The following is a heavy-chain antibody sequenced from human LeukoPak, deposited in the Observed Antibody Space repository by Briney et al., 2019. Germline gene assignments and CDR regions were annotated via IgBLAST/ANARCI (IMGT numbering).Heavy chain of an antibody. CDR2: ISAYNGNT. CDR1: GYTFTSYG. Sequence: ASVKVSCKASGYTFTSYGISWVRQAPGQGLEWMGWISAYNGNTNYAQKLQGRVTMTTDTSTSTAYMELRSLRSDDTAVYYCARDSPRLRYFDWLSTNFDYWGQGTLVTVSS. D-gene: IGHD3-9*01. CDR3: ARDSPRLRYFDWLSTNFDY. J-gene: IGHJ4*02. V-gene: IGHV1-18*01.